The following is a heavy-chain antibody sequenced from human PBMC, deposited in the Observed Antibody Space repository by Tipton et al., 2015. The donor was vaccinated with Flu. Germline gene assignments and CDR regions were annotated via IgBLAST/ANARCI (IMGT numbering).Heavy chain of an antibody. CDR1: GYFISSGYY. V-gene: IGHV4-38-2*02. CDR3: ASRFLGHGGFDS. J-gene: IGHJ4*02. CDR2: IIQSGNA. D-gene: IGHD3-3*01. Sequence: TLSLTCTVSGYFISSGYYWGWIRQSPGTGLQWIATIIQSGNAYYNPSLRSRVTISVDTTKNLFSLNLSSVTATDTAVYYCASRFLGHGGFDSWGQGTLVTVST.